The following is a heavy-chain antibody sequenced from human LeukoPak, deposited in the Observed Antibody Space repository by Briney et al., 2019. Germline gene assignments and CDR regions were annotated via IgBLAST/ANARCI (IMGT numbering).Heavy chain of an antibody. J-gene: IGHJ4*02. CDR1: GGSISNRDWY. Sequence: SETRSLTCTVSGGSISNRDWYWGWIRQPPGKGLEWIGSIFNSGSFNSGATYSNPSLRSRMTISMDTATNQFSLRLSSVTAADTAVYFCARSPGFGSSWYDYWGQGTLVTVSS. CDR2: IFNSGSFNSGAT. V-gene: IGHV4-39*07. D-gene: IGHD6-13*01. CDR3: ARSPGFGSSWYDY.